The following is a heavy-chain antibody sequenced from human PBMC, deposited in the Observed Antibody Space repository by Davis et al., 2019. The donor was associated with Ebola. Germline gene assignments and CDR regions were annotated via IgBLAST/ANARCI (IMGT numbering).Heavy chain of an antibody. J-gene: IGHJ4*02. CDR2: IIPIFGTV. CDR3: ARGRYCSSTSCYNGFWAY. V-gene: IGHV1-69*13. CDR1: GGTFSSYA. D-gene: IGHD2-2*02. Sequence: SVKVSCKASGGTFSSYAINWVRQAPGQGLEWMGGIIPIFGTVNYAQKFQGRVTITADESTSTAYMELSSLRSEDTAVYYCARGRYCSSTSCYNGFWAYWGQGTLVTVSS.